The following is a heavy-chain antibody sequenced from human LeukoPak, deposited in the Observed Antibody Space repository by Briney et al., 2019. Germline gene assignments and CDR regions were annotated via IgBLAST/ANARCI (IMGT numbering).Heavy chain of an antibody. CDR3: AKEYDIVVVPAAPFRAFDI. V-gene: IGHV3-23*01. CDR1: GSTFSSYA. CDR2: ISGSGGST. Sequence: GGSLRLSCAASGSTFSSYAMSWVRQAPGKGLEWVSAISGSGGSTYYADSVKGRFTISRDNSKNTLYLQMNSLRAEDTAVYYCAKEYDIVVVPAAPFRAFDIWGQGTMVTVSS. D-gene: IGHD2-2*01. J-gene: IGHJ3*02.